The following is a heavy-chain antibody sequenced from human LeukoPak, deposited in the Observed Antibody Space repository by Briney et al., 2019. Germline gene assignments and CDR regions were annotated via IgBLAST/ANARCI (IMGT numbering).Heavy chain of an antibody. Sequence: SETLSLTCTVSGGSISSGDYYWSWIRQPPGKGLEWIGYIYYSGSTYYNPSLKSRVTISVDTSKNQFSLKLSSVTAADTAVYYCATGTLTMVRGVRCYYYYMDVWGKGTTVTVSS. CDR3: ATGTLTMVRGVRCYYYYMDV. CDR1: GGSISSGDYY. J-gene: IGHJ6*03. D-gene: IGHD3-10*01. CDR2: IYYSGST. V-gene: IGHV4-30-4*08.